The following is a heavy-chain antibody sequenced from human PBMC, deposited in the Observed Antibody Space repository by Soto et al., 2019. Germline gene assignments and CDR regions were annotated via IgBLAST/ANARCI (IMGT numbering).Heavy chain of an antibody. V-gene: IGHV4-30-4*01. J-gene: IGHJ5*02. CDR1: GGSISSGDYY. Sequence: PSETLSLTCTVSGGSISSGDYYWSWIRQPPGKGLEWIGYIYYSGSTYYNPSLKSRVTISVDTSKNQFSLKLSSVTAADTAVYYCARVSHGTIFGVVISPWGQGTLVTVSS. CDR2: IYYSGST. D-gene: IGHD3-3*01. CDR3: ARVSHGTIFGVVISP.